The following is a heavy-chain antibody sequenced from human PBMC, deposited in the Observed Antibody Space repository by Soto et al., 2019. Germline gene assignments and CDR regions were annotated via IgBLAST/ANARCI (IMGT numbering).Heavy chain of an antibody. V-gene: IGHV1-8*01. J-gene: IGHJ4*02. CDR2: MSANSGNT. D-gene: IGHD3-22*01. CDR1: GYTFRDYD. Sequence: ASVNVSCKASGYTFRDYDINWVRQASGQGLEWMGWMSANSGNTGYAQKFQGRVTSTRDIFANTAYMELSSLRSEDTAVYYCARGLPIVADYWGQGTLVTVSS. CDR3: ARGLPIVADY.